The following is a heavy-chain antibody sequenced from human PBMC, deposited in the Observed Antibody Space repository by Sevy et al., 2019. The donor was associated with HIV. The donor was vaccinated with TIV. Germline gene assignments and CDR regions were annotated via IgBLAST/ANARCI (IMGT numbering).Heavy chain of an antibody. V-gene: IGHV1-3*01. D-gene: IGHD5-12*01. J-gene: IGHJ3*02. Sequence: ASVKVSCKASGYTFSSYEIHWVRQAPGQTLEWMGWIIAGNGNTKYSQKFQGRVTITRDTSASTAYMELSSLRSEDTAVSYCARVFSGYDFAFDIWGHGTMVTVSS. CDR2: IIAGNGNT. CDR3: ARVFSGYDFAFDI. CDR1: GYTFSSYE.